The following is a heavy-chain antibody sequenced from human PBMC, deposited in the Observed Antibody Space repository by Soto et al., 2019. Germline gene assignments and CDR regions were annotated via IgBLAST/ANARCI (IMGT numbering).Heavy chain of an antibody. CDR2: VYHTGRS. CDR1: GDSLKSGSYS. J-gene: IGHJ4*02. CDR3: ARDSAYFDS. V-gene: IGHV4-61*01. Sequence: QVQLQESGPGLVKPSETLSLTCTVSGDSLKSGSYSWSWIRQPPGKGLEWIGYVYHTGRSSYNPSLKSRVSISTDTSKTQFSLNLDSVTAADTAVYFSARDSAYFDSWAQGTLVTVSS.